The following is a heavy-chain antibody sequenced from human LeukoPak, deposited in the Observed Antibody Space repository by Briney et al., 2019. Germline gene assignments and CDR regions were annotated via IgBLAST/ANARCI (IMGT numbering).Heavy chain of an antibody. J-gene: IGHJ4*02. CDR2: IYPGDSDT. Sequence: PGESLKISCKGSGYSFTSYWIGWVRQMPGKGLEWMGIIYPGDSDTRYSPSFQGHITISADKSISTAYLQWSSLRASDTAMYYCARGYCSSTSCSPNFDYWGQGTLVTVSS. V-gene: IGHV5-51*01. CDR3: ARGYCSSTSCSPNFDY. CDR1: GYSFTSYW. D-gene: IGHD2-2*01.